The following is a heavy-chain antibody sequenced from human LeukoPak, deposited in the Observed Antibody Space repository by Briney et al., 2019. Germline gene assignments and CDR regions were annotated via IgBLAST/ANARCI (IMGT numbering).Heavy chain of an antibody. Sequence: PGGSLRLSCGASGFTFRNYAMHWVRQAPCKGLEGVAVISYAGNNKYYADSVKGRFTISRDNSKNTLYLQMNSLRAEDTAVYYCASCLEYCSSTSLGNDAFDIWGQGTVVTVSS. D-gene: IGHD2-2*01. J-gene: IGHJ3*02. CDR3: ASCLEYCSSTSLGNDAFDI. V-gene: IGHV3-30-3*01. CDR1: GFTFRNYA. CDR2: ISYAGNNK.